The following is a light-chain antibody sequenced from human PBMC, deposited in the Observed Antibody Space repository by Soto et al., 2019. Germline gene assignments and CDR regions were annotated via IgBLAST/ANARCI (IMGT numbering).Light chain of an antibody. CDR2: AAS. CDR1: QSISNH. CDR3: QQSYSSPPT. J-gene: IGKJ1*01. Sequence: DIQMTQSPSSLSASVEDRVIITCRASQSISNHINCYQQKPGKAPKLLIFAASSLQSGVPSRFSGSRPGPDFTLTISSLQPEDFATYYCQQSYSSPPTFGQGTKVDI. V-gene: IGKV1-39*01.